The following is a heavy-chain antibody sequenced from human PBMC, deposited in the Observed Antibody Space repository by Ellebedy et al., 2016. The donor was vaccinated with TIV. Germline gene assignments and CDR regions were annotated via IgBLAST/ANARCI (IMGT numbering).Heavy chain of an antibody. CDR2: MNPNSGNT. CDR3: ARGGRGSSRWEFDY. J-gene: IGHJ4*02. D-gene: IGHD6-13*01. CDR1: GYTFTSYD. Sequence: AASVKVSCKASGYTFTSYDINWVRQATGQGLEWMGWMNPNSGNTSYAQKFQGRVTMTRNTSISTAYMELSSLRSEDTSVYYCARGGRGSSRWEFDYWGQGTLVTVSS. V-gene: IGHV1-8*01.